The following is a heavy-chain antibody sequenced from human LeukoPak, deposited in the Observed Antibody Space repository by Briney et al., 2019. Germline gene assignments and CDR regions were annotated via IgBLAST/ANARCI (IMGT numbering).Heavy chain of an antibody. CDR2: IYSGGST. D-gene: IGHD6-13*01. V-gene: IGHV3-53*01. Sequence: QTGGSLRLSCAASGFTVSSNYMSWVRQAPGKGLEWVSVIYSGGSTYYADSVKGRFTISRDNAKNSLYLQMNSLRAEDTAVYYCARDGAYSSSWENRGDENIDYWGQGTLVTVSS. CDR1: GFTVSSNY. J-gene: IGHJ4*02. CDR3: ARDGAYSSSWENRGDENIDY.